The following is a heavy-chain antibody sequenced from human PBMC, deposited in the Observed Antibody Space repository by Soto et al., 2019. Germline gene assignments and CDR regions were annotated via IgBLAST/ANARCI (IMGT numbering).Heavy chain of an antibody. J-gene: IGHJ4*02. D-gene: IGHD6-19*01. CDR2: GST. V-gene: IGHV3-23*01. Sequence: GSTYYADSVKGRFTISRDNSKNTLYLQMNSLRAEDTAVYYCAKDANLIAVAGDIDYWGQGTLVTVSS. CDR3: AKDANLIAVAGDIDY.